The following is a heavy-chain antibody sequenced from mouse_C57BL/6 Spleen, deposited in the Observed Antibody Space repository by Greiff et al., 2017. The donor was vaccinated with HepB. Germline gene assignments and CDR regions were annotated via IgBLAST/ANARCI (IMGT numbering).Heavy chain of an antibody. CDR1: GYSITSGYD. J-gene: IGHJ4*01. CDR2: ISYSGST. D-gene: IGHD1-2*01. Sequence: EVKLQESGPGMVKPSQSLSLTCTVTGYSITSGYDWHWIRHFPGNKLEWMGYISYSGSTNYNPSLKSRISITHDTSKNHFFLKLNSVTTEDTATYYCARGTTAYAMDYWGQGTSVTVSS. V-gene: IGHV3-1*01. CDR3: ARGTTAYAMDY.